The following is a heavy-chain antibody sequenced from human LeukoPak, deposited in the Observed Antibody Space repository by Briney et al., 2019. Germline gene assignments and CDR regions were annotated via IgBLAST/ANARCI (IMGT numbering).Heavy chain of an antibody. V-gene: IGHV3-11*01. CDR3: ALGTINKDYYFGMDV. CDR2: ISNSGSTV. CDR1: GFTFSDYY. J-gene: IGHJ6*02. Sequence: GGSLRLSCAASGFTFSDYYMTWIRQAPGKGLEWLSYISNSGSTVFYADSVMGRFTVSRDNAKRSLYLQIKSLRDDDTAVYHCALGTINKDYYFGMDVWGQGTTVTVSS. D-gene: IGHD2-8*01.